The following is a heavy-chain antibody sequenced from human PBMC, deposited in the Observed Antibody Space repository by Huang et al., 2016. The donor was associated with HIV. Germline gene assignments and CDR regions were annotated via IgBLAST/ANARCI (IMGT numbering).Heavy chain of an antibody. J-gene: IGHJ6*02. D-gene: IGHD1-7*01. CDR1: TFTFGAYW. CDR2: IKQDESEK. V-gene: IGHV3-7*01. Sequence: VESGGRLVQPGGSIRLSCGGSTFTFGAYWMSWVRQSPGKGLEWVANIKQDESEKYYVESVKGRFNISRDNAKKVLFLEMNNVRVEDTATYYCATKTAAMDIWGQGTTVTVS. CDR3: ATKTAAMDI.